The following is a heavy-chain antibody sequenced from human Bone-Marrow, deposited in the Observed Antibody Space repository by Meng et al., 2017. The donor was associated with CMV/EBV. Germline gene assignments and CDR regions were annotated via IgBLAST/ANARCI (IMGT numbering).Heavy chain of an antibody. CDR2: INPYNGNT. CDR3: ARDPLPSYYNDNSGYSN. V-gene: IGHV1-18*04. Sequence: ASVKVSCKVSGYTFTGYYMHWVRQAPGQGLEWMGWINPYNGNTEYGQNLQGRVTMTTDTSTSTAYMELRSLRSDDTAVYYCARDPLPSYYNDNSGYSNWGQGTLVTVSS. J-gene: IGHJ4*02. CDR1: GYTFTGYY. D-gene: IGHD3-22*01.